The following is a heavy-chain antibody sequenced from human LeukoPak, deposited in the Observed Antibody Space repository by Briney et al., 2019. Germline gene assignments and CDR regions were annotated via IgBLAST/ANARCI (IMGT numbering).Heavy chain of an antibody. J-gene: IGHJ4*02. CDR2: ISSSSSYI. V-gene: IGHV3-21*01. Sequence: PGGSLRLSCAASGFTLSSYSMNWVRQAPGKGLEWVSSISSSSSYIYYADSVKGRFTISRDNAKNSLYLQMNSLRAEDTAVYYCAREVRFLEWLSSPVDYWGQGTLVTVSS. CDR3: AREVRFLEWLSSPVDY. CDR1: GFTLSSYS. D-gene: IGHD3-3*01.